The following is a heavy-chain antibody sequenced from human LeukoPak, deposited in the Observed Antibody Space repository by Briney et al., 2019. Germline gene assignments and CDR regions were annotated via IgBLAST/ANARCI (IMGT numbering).Heavy chain of an antibody. CDR2: IKQDGSEK. D-gene: IGHD6-13*01. V-gene: IGHV3-7*01. J-gene: IGHJ4*02. CDR3: AVENSSSRGGY. CDR1: GFTFSSYW. Sequence: GGSLRLSCGASGFTFSSYWMTWVRQAPGKGLEWVANIKQDGSEKYYMDSVKGRFTISRDNAKNSLYLQMNSLRAEDTAVYYCAVENSSSRGGYWGQGTLVTVSS.